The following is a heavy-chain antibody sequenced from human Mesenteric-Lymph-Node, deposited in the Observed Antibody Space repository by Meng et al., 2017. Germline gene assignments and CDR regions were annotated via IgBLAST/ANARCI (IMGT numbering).Heavy chain of an antibody. V-gene: IGHV3-74*01. CDR1: GFTFSSYA. CDR2: INNDGSST. CDR3: ATQGRSGWYGWDY. J-gene: IGHJ4*02. Sequence: GGSLRLSCAASGFTFSSYAMHWVRQAPGKGLVWVSRINNDGSSTIYADSVKGRFTISRDNAKNSLYLQMNSLRAEDTAVYYCATQGRSGWYGWDYWGQGTLVTVSS. D-gene: IGHD6-19*01.